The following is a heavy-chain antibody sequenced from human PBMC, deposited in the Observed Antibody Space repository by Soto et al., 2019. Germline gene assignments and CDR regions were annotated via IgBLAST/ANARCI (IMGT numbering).Heavy chain of an antibody. CDR1: GFTFSSYG. V-gene: IGHV3-30*18. CDR2: ISYDGSNK. J-gene: IGHJ6*02. Sequence: GGSLRLSCAASGFTFSSYGMHWVRQAPGKGLEWVAVISYDGSNKYYADSVKGRFTISRDNSKNALYLQMNSLRAEDTAVYYCAKDLRVCSSTSCSSGMDVWGQGTTVTVSS. D-gene: IGHD2-2*01. CDR3: AKDLRVCSSTSCSSGMDV.